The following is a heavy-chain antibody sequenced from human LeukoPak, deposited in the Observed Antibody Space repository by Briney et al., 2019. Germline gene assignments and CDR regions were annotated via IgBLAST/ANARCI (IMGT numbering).Heavy chain of an antibody. D-gene: IGHD3-10*01. CDR2: ISAYNGNT. V-gene: IGHV1-18*01. J-gene: IGHJ5*02. Sequence: ASVNVSCKASGYTFTSYGISWVRQAPGQGLEWMGWISAYNGNTNYAQKLQGRVTMTTDTSTSTAYMELRSLRSDDTAVYYCARDHSHGSDNWFDPWGQGTLVTVSS. CDR1: GYTFTSYG. CDR3: ARDHSHGSDNWFDP.